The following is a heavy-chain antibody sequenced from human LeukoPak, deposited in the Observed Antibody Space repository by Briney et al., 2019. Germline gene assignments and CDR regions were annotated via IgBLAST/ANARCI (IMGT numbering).Heavy chain of an antibody. CDR3: ARGRKGPGKRYYYYMDV. J-gene: IGHJ6*03. V-gene: IGHV4-4*02. CDR2: INHSGST. Sequence: SGTLSLTCAVSGGSISSSNWWSWVRQPPGKGLEWIGEINHSGSTNYNPSLKSRVTISVDTSKNQFSLKLSSVTAADTAVYYCARGRKGPGKRYYYYMDVWGKGTTVTVSS. CDR1: GGSISSSNW.